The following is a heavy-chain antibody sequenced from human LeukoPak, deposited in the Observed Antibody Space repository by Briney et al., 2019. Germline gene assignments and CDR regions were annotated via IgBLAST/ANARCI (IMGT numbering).Heavy chain of an antibody. D-gene: IGHD6-6*01. CDR1: GGSFSGYY. Sequence: SETLSLTCAVYGGSFSGYYWSWIRQPPGKGLEWIGEVNHSGSTNYNPSLKSRVTISVDTSKNQFSLKLSSVTAADTAVYYCARVHLYLRQLVTRFYYYYYMDVWGKGTTVTVSS. CDR3: ARVHLYLRQLVTRFYYYYYMDV. J-gene: IGHJ6*03. CDR2: VNHSGST. V-gene: IGHV4-34*01.